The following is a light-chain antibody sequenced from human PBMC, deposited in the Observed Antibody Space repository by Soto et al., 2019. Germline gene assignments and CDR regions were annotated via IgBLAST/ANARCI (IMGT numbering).Light chain of an antibody. Sequence: QSVLTQPSSVSGTPGQWVTISCSGSISNIGNNYVYWFQQLPGTAPKVLSNSNDQGPSGVPDRFSGSKSGTSPSLAISGLRYEDEDDYYCPAWAVTEGSYVFGTGTEVAV. CDR1: ISNIGNNY. V-gene: IGLV1-47*02. CDR3: PAWAVTEGSYV. CDR2: SND. J-gene: IGLJ1*01.